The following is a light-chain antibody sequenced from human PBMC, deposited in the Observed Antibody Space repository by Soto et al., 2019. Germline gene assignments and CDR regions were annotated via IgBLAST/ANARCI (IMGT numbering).Light chain of an antibody. Sequence: QSDLTQPASVSGSPGQSITISCTGSSSDVGGNNYVSWYQQFQGKAPKLLIYDVNTRPSGISDRFSGSKSGNTASLAIYGLQAEDEADFYCSSYPSASTVVFGGVTKLTVL. CDR1: SSDVGGNNY. CDR3: SSYPSASTVV. V-gene: IGLV2-14*01. CDR2: DVN. J-gene: IGLJ2*01.